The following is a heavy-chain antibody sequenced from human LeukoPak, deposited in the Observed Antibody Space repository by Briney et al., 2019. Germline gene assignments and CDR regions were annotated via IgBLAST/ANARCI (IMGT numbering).Heavy chain of an antibody. Sequence: GGSLRLSCAASGFTVSSNYMSWVRQAPGKGLEWVSVIYSGGSTYYADSVKGRFTISRDNSKNTLYLQMNSLRAEDTAVYCCARSGRAYYYYGMDVWGQGTTVTVSS. CDR1: GFTVSSNY. J-gene: IGHJ6*02. V-gene: IGHV3-66*01. CDR2: IYSGGST. CDR3: ARSGRAYYYYGMDV.